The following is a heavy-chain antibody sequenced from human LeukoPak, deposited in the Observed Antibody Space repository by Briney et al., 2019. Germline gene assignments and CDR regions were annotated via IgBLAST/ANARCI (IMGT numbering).Heavy chain of an antibody. CDR1: GYTFTGYY. V-gene: IGHV1-2*02. J-gene: IGHJ5*02. CDR2: INPNSGGT. D-gene: IGHD3-9*01. Sequence: ASVKVSCKASGYTFTGYYMHWVRQAPGQGLEWMGWINPNSGGTNYAQKFQGRVTMTRDTSTSTVYMELSSLRSEDTAVYYCARDPADILTGQTNWFDPWGQGTLVTVSS. CDR3: ARDPADILTGQTNWFDP.